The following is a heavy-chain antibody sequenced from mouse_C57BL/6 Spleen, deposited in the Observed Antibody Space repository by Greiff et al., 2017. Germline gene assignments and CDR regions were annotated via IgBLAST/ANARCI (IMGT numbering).Heavy chain of an antibody. CDR1: GYTFTSYW. CDR3: ARYGNHYAMDY. CDR2: IYPSDSET. V-gene: IGHV1-61*01. D-gene: IGHD2-1*01. Sequence: VQLQQPGAELVRPGSSVKLSCKASGYTFTSYWMDWVKQRPGQGLEWIGNIYPSDSETHYNQKFKDKATLTVDKSSSTAYMQLSSLTSEDSAVYYCARYGNHYAMDYWGQGTSVTVSS. J-gene: IGHJ4*01.